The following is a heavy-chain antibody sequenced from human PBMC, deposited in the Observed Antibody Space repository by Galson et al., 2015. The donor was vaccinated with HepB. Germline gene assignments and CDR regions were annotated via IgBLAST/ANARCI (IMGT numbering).Heavy chain of an antibody. V-gene: IGHV3-7*01. CDR2: IKQDGSEK. D-gene: IGHD3-3*01. Sequence: SLRLSCAASGFTFSSYWMSWVRQAPGKGLEWVANIKQDGSEKYYVDSVKGRFTISRDNAKNSLYLQMNSLRAEDTAVYYCARGLRFLEWLLSPPPYFDYWGQGTLVTVST. CDR1: GFTFSSYW. J-gene: IGHJ4*02. CDR3: ARGLRFLEWLLSPPPYFDY.